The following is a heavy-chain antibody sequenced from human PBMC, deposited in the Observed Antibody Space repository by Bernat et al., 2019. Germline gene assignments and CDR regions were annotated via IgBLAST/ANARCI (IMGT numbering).Heavy chain of an antibody. CDR1: GGSFSGYY. Sequence: QVQLQQWGAGLLKPSETLSLTCAVYGGSFSGYYWTWVRQSPGKGLEWIGKINHSGSTNYNPSLKSRVTISVDSSKNQFSLKLSSVTAADTAVYYCARGASSSAFAFDFWGQGTPVTVSS. D-gene: IGHD3-10*01. CDR2: INHSGST. CDR3: ARGASSSAFAFDF. V-gene: IGHV4-34*01. J-gene: IGHJ4*02.